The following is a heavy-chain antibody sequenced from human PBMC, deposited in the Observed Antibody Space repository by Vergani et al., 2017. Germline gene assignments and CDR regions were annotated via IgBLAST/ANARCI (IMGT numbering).Heavy chain of an antibody. CDR2: IHNRGKT. V-gene: IGHV4-38-2*01. Sequence: QVKLQESVPGLLKPSQTLSLTCSVSGYSIGSGFYWAWIRQSPGEGLQWLTSIHNRGKTYHNPSLKSRVSVSLDTSKNRFSLNLTSVTATDTAVYYCARSQGDYWYFDLWGPGSLVTVSS. CDR1: GYSIGSGFY. CDR3: ARSQGDYWYFDL. D-gene: IGHD2-21*01. J-gene: IGHJ2*01.